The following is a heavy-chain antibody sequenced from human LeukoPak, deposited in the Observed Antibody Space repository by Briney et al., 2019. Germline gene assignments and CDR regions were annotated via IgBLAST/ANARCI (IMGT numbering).Heavy chain of an antibody. V-gene: IGHV3-30*18. Sequence: PGRSLRLSCAASGFTFSSYGMHWVRQAPGKGLEWVAVISYDGSNKYYADSVKGRFTISRDNSKNTLYLQMDSLRAEDTAVYYCAKEVGSSWPYYYYYYGMDVWDQGTTVTVSS. D-gene: IGHD6-13*01. CDR3: AKEVGSSWPYYYYYYGMDV. CDR2: ISYDGSNK. J-gene: IGHJ6*02. CDR1: GFTFSSYG.